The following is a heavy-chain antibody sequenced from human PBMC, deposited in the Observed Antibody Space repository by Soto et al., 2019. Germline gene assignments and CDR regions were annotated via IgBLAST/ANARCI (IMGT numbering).Heavy chain of an antibody. CDR1: GYTFTSYY. Sequence: ASVKVSCKASGYTFTSYYMHWVRQAPGQGLEWMGIINPSGGSTSYAQKFQGRVTMTRDASTSTVYMELSSLRSEDTAVYYCARDQGDYGMDVWGQGTTVTVSS. CDR2: INPSGGST. V-gene: IGHV1-46*01. CDR3: ARDQGDYGMDV. J-gene: IGHJ6*02.